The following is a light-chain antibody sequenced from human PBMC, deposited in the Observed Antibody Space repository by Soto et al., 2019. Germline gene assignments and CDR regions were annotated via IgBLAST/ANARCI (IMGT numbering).Light chain of an antibody. Sequence: QSALTQPASVSGSPGQSITISCTGTSSDVGSYNLVSWYQQHPGKAPKLMIYEGSKRPSGVSNRFSGSKSGNTASLTISGLQAEDEGDYYCCSYAGSSSHVVFGGGTKVTVL. CDR2: EGS. CDR3: CSYAGSSSHVV. V-gene: IGLV2-23*01. CDR1: SSDVGSYNL. J-gene: IGLJ2*01.